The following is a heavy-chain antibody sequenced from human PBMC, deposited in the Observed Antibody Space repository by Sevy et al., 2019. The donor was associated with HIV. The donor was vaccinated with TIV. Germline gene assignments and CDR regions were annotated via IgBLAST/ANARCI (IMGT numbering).Heavy chain of an antibody. V-gene: IGHV4-39*01. J-gene: IGHJ6*02. CDR2: IYYSGST. Sequence: SETLFLTCTVSGGSISSSSYYWGWIRQPPGKGLEWIGSIYYSGSTYYNPSLKSRVTISVDTSKNQFSLKLSSVTAADTAVYYCALYPPYSGSYYYYYGMDVWGQGTTVTVSS. D-gene: IGHD1-26*01. CDR3: ALYPPYSGSYYYYYGMDV. CDR1: GGSISSSSYY.